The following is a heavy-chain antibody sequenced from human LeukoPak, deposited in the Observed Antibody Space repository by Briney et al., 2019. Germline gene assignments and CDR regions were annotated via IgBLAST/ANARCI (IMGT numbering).Heavy chain of an antibody. J-gene: IGHJ4*02. V-gene: IGHV1-3*01. CDR1: GYTFTDYT. CDR3: ARDRYFDWLYLFDY. Sequence: GASVKVSCKASGYTFTDYTMHWLRQAPGQRLDWMGWINGGSGNTKYSPEFQGRVTITRDTSASTAYMELSSLRSEDTAVYYCARDRYFDWLYLFDYWGQGTLVTVSS. D-gene: IGHD3-9*01. CDR2: INGGSGNT.